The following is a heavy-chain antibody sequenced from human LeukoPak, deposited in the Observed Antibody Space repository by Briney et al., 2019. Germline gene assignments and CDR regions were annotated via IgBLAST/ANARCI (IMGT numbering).Heavy chain of an antibody. CDR1: GYSISSGYY. J-gene: IGHJ4*02. CDR2: IYHTGST. D-gene: IGHD3-16*02. CDR3: ARDKDDYVWGTYRW. Sequence: SETLSLTCAVSGYSISSGYYWGWVRQAPGKGLEWIGSIYHTGSTYYNASLKSRLTISVDMSKNQFSLNLRSVTAADTAVYYCARDKDDYVWGTYRWWGQGMLVTVSS. V-gene: IGHV4-38-2*01.